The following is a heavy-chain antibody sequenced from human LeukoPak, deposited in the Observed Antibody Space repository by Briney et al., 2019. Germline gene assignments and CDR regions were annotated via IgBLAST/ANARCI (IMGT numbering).Heavy chain of an antibody. Sequence: NPSETLSLTCAVSGGSITSHSWWSWVRQPPGKGLEWIGEIYHGGDTNYDPSVKSRVTMSVDKSKNHFSLNLRSVTAADTAIYYCASHVTVLGTRGFDYWGQGILVTVSS. V-gene: IGHV4-4*02. CDR3: ASHVTVLGTRGFDY. CDR1: GGSITSHSW. CDR2: IYHGGDT. J-gene: IGHJ4*02. D-gene: IGHD6-19*01.